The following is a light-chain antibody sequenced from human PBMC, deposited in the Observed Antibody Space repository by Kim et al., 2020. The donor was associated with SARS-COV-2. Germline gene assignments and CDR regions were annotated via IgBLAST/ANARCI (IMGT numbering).Light chain of an antibody. V-gene: IGKV1-5*03. Sequence: DIQMTQSPSTLSASVGDRVTITCRASQSIDTWLTWYQKKPGKAPKLLIYKASTLESGVPSRFSGSGSGTEFTLTISGLQPDDFATYYCQQYYSLYTFGQGTKLEI. CDR2: KAS. J-gene: IGKJ2*01. CDR3: QQYYSLYT. CDR1: QSIDTW.